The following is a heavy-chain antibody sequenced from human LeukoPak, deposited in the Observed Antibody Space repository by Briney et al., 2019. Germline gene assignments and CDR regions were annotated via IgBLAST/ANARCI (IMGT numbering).Heavy chain of an antibody. CDR2: ISGGSTFI. Sequence: GGSLRLSCAASGFSFSSYYMNWVRQAPGKGLEWVSSISGGSTFINYEDSVKGRFTISRDNAKNSLYLQMNSLRAEDSAVYYCARMNYDTSGHEKGFDPWGQGTLVIVSS. J-gene: IGHJ5*02. D-gene: IGHD3-22*01. CDR3: ARMNYDTSGHEKGFDP. CDR1: GFSFSSYY. V-gene: IGHV3-21*01.